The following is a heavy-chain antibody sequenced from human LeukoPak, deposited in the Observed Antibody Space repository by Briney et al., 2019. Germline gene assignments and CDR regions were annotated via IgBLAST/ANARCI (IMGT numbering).Heavy chain of an antibody. CDR1: GFTFSYSW. J-gene: IGHJ3*02. Sequence: GGSLRLSCVASGFTFSYSWMSWVRQAPGKGLEWVGRIKSKSDGGTADYAAVVKARFIISRDDSKDTLYLQMNSLKTEDTGIYYCAEFNTRXAFEXXGQGTMVTVSX. CDR3: AEFNTRXAFEX. D-gene: IGHD1-26*01. CDR2: IKSKSDGGTA. V-gene: IGHV3-15*01.